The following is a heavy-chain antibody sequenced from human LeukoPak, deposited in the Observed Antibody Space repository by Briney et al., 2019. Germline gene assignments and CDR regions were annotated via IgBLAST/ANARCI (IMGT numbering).Heavy chain of an antibody. CDR2: ISHDGSNK. V-gene: IGHV3-30-3*01. J-gene: IGHJ6*02. D-gene: IGHD4-17*01. CDR1: GFTFSSYA. CDR3: ARETLPSRLGDYVSGMDV. Sequence: GRSLRLSCAASGFTFSSYAMHWVRQAPGKGLEWVAVISHDGSNKYYADSVKGRFTISRDNSKNTLYLQMNSLRAEDTAVYYCARETLPSRLGDYVSGMDVWGQGTTVTVSS.